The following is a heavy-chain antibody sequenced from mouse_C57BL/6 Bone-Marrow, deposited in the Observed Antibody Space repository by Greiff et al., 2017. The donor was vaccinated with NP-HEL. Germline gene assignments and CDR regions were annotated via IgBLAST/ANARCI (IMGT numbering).Heavy chain of an antibody. CDR3: ARQLYDYDWYCDV. D-gene: IGHD2-4*01. Sequence: VQLKQSGPELVKPGASAKIPCKASGYTFTDYNMDWVKQSHGKSLEWIGDINPNNGGTIYNQKFKGKATLTVEKSSSTAYMELRSLTSEDTAVYYCARQLYDYDWYCDVGGTGTTVTVSS. CDR1: GYTFTDYN. J-gene: IGHJ1*03. V-gene: IGHV1-18*01. CDR2: INPNNGGT.